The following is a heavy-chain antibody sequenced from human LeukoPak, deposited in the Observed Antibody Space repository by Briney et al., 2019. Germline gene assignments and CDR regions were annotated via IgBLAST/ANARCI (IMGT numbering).Heavy chain of an antibody. CDR2: ISWNSGSI. J-gene: IGHJ4*02. CDR1: GFTFDDYA. CDR3: ARGLHYDFWSGYYKLDY. Sequence: PGRSLRLSCAASGFTFDDYAMHWVRQAPGKGLEWVSGISWNSGSIGYADSVKGRFTISRDDAKNTLYLQMNSLRAEDTAVYYCARGLHYDFWSGYYKLDYWGQGTLVIVSS. V-gene: IGHV3-9*01. D-gene: IGHD3-3*01.